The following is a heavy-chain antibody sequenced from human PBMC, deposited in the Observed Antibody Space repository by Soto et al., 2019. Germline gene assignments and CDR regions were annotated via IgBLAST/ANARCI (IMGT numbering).Heavy chain of an antibody. CDR2: VYYSGST. Sequence: ASETLSLTCTVSSGSISSSSYYWGWIRQPPGKGLEWIGSVYYSGSTYYKPSHKSRVTIYVDTSKNQFSLKLSSVTAADTAVYYCARHPLSPNSSGWRAGWFDPWGQGTLVTVSS. J-gene: IGHJ5*02. V-gene: IGHV4-39*01. CDR1: SGSISSSSYY. D-gene: IGHD6-19*01. CDR3: ARHPLSPNSSGWRAGWFDP.